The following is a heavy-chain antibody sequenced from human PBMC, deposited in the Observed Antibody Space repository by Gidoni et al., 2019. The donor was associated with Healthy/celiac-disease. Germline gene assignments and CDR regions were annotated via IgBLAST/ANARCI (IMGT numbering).Heavy chain of an antibody. D-gene: IGHD1-26*01. V-gene: IGHV3-15*01. Sequence: EVQLVESGGGLVKPGGSLRLSCAASGFTFSNAWMSWVRQAPGKGLEWVGRIKSKTDGGTTDYAAPVKGRFTISRDDSKNTLYLQMNSLKTEDTAVYYCTKKRELRNDDAFDIWGQGTMVTVSS. CDR1: GFTFSNAW. CDR3: TKKRELRNDDAFDI. CDR2: IKSKTDGGTT. J-gene: IGHJ3*02.